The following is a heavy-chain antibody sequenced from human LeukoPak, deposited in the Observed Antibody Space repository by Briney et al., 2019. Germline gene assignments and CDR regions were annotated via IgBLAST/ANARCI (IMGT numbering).Heavy chain of an antibody. J-gene: IGHJ3*02. Sequence: ASVKVSCKASGYTFTGYYMHWVRQAPGQGLEWMGWINPNSVGTNYAQKFQGRVTMTRDTSISTAYMELSRLRSDDTAVYYCASDWGLSQLEYCSNTNCYMGAFDIWGQGTMVTVSS. CDR3: ASDWGLSQLEYCSNTNCYMGAFDI. V-gene: IGHV1-2*02. D-gene: IGHD2-2*02. CDR1: GYTFTGYY. CDR2: INPNSVGT.